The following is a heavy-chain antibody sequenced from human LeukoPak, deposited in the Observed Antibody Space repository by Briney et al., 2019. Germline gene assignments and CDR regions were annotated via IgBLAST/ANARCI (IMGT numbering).Heavy chain of an antibody. Sequence: SETLSLTCTVSGGSISSRSYYWGWIRQPPGKGLEWIANIYYSGDTYYNPSLKSRVTISVDTSRNQFSLKLSSVTAADTAVYYCARCKDYYVSGSYYKTFDYWGQGTLVTVSS. CDR2: IYYSGDT. CDR3: ARCKDYYVSGSYYKTFDY. D-gene: IGHD3-10*01. V-gene: IGHV4-39*07. CDR1: GGSISSRSYY. J-gene: IGHJ4*02.